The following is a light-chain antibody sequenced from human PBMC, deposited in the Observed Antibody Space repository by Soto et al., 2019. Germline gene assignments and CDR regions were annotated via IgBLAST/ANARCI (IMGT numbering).Light chain of an antibody. V-gene: IGLV2-14*03. CDR2: DVS. Sequence: QSALTQPASVSGSPGQSITISCTGTSRDVGGYNYVSWYQQHPDKAPKLMIYDVSDRPSGVSNRFSGSKSGNTASLTISGLQAEDEADYYCSSYTSSSTLDVVFGGGTKLTVL. CDR1: SRDVGGYNY. J-gene: IGLJ2*01. CDR3: SSYTSSSTLDVV.